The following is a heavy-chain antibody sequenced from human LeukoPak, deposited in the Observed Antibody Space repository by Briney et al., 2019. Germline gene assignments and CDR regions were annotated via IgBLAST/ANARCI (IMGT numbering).Heavy chain of an antibody. CDR3: ARDTVVVVAAYFDC. D-gene: IGHD2-15*01. CDR2: ISSSSSTI. CDR1: GFTFSSYS. J-gene: IGHJ4*02. Sequence: GGSLRLSCAASGFTFSSYSMNWVRQAPGKGLEWVSYISSSSSTIYYADSVKGRFTISRDNAKNSLYLQMNSLRAEDTAVYYCARDTVVVVAAYFDCWGQGTLVTVSS. V-gene: IGHV3-48*01.